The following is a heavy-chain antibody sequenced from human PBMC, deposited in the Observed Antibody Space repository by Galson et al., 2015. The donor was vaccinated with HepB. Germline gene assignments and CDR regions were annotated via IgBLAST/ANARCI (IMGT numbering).Heavy chain of an antibody. CDR3: ARGRTVDTAPYF. J-gene: IGHJ4*02. CDR2: IWYDGSNK. CDR1: GFTFSSYA. Sequence: LRLSCAASGFTFSSYAMHWVRQAPGKGLEWVALIWYDGSNKYYADSVKGRFTISRDNSKNTLYVQMNSLRGEDTAVYYCARGRTVDTAPYFWGQGTLVTVSS. D-gene: IGHD5-18*01. V-gene: IGHV3-30*04.